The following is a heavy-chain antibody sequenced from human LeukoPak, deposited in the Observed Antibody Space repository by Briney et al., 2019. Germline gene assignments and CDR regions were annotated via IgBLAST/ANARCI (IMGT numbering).Heavy chain of an antibody. CDR2: INNDEITT. Sequence: GGSLRLSCVASGFTFSSLWMHWVRQAPGKGLVWVSRINNDEITTTYADFVKGRFTISRDNAKNTLYLQMNSLRAEDTAIYCCARGGPGTGMDYWGQGALVTVSS. CDR1: GFTFSSLW. V-gene: IGHV3-74*01. CDR3: ARGGPGTGMDY. D-gene: IGHD1-1*01. J-gene: IGHJ4*02.